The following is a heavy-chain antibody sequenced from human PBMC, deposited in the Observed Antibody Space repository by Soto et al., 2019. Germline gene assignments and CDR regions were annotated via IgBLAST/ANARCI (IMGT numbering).Heavy chain of an antibody. CDR1: GGSFSGYY. Sequence: QVQLQQWGAGLLKPSETLSLTCAVYGGSFSGYYWSWIRQPPGKGLEWIGEINHSGSTNYNPSLKSRVTISVDTSKNQFSLKLSSVTAADTAVYYCARGPGIAAAGTPNGYWGQGTLVTVSS. CDR3: ARGPGIAAAGTPNGY. D-gene: IGHD6-13*01. J-gene: IGHJ4*02. CDR2: INHSGST. V-gene: IGHV4-34*01.